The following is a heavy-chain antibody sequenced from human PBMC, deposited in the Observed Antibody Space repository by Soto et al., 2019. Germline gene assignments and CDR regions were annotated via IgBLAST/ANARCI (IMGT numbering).Heavy chain of an antibody. D-gene: IGHD2-15*01. Sequence: SQTRSLTCAISGDSVSSNSAAWNWIRQSPSRGLEWLGRTYYRSKWYNDYAVSVKSRITINPDTSKNQFSLQLNSVTPEDTAVYYCARDRVVVAATNYYYYYGMDVWGQGTTVTVSS. CDR1: GDSVSSNSAA. CDR3: ARDRVVVAATNYYYYYGMDV. V-gene: IGHV6-1*01. J-gene: IGHJ6*02. CDR2: TYYRSKWYN.